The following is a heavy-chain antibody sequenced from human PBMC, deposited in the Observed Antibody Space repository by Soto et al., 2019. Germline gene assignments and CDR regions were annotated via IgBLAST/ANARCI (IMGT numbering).Heavy chain of an antibody. CDR1: GGSISSGGYS. D-gene: IGHD2-2*01. CDR3: AGGGALPRYY. CDR2: IYHSGST. Sequence: QLQLQESGSGLVKPSQTLSLTCAVSGGSISSGGYSWSWIRQPPGKGLEWIGYIYHSGSTYYNPSLRSRVSISVDRSKTQVSRKLSSVTAADTAVYFCAGGGALPRYYWGQGTLVTVSS. J-gene: IGHJ4*02. V-gene: IGHV4-30-2*01.